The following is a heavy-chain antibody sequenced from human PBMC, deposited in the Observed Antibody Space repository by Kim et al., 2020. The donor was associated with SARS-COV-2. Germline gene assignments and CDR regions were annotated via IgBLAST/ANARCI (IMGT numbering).Heavy chain of an antibody. D-gene: IGHD6-13*01. V-gene: IGHV1-69*13. CDR3: ARDRYPGIAAAGTGIYYYYGMDV. Sequence: SVKVSCKASGGTFSSYAISWVRQAPGQGLEWMGGIIPIFGTANYAQKFQGRVTITADESTSTAYMELSSLRSEDTAVYYCARDRYPGIAAAGTGIYYYYGMDVWGQGTTVTVSS. CDR2: IIPIFGTA. CDR1: GGTFSSYA. J-gene: IGHJ6*02.